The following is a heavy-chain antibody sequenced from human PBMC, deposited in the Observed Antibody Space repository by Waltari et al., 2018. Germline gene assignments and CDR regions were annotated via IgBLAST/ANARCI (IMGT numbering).Heavy chain of an antibody. Sequence: EVQLVESGGGLVQPGGSLRLSCAGSGFTFSTYWMNWVRQAPGKGLEWVANIKPDGSEKYYVDSVRGRFTISRDNAKNSLYLQLDSLRAEDTAVYYCARTLRQSSSWYGYWGQGTLVTVSS. V-gene: IGHV3-7*01. D-gene: IGHD6-13*01. J-gene: IGHJ4*02. CDR2: IKPDGSEK. CDR3: ARTLRQSSSWYGY. CDR1: GFTFSTYW.